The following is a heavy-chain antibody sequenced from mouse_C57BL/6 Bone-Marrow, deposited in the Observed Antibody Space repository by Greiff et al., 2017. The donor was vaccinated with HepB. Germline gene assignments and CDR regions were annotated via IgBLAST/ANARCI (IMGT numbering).Heavy chain of an antibody. CDR2: IYWDDDK. J-gene: IGHJ4*01. CDR1: GFSLSTSGMG. D-gene: IGHD2-1*01. V-gene: IGHV8-12*01. CDR3: ARSYYGNGYYYAMDY. Sequence: ESGPGILQSSQTLSLTCSFSGFSLSTSGMGVSWIRQPSGNGLEWLAHIYWDDDKRYNPSLKSRLTISKDTSRNQVFLKITSVDTADTATYYCARSYYGNGYYYAMDYWGQGTSVTVSS.